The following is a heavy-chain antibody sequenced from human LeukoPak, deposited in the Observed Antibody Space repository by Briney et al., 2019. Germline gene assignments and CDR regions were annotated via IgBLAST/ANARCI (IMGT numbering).Heavy chain of an antibody. CDR2: IYYSGST. J-gene: IGHJ4*02. CDR3: ARDQGAVDY. V-gene: IGHV4-39*07. D-gene: IGHD1-26*01. Sequence: PSETLSLTCTVSGGSISSSSYYWGWIRQPPGKGLEWIGSIYYSGSTYYNPSLKSRVTISVNTSKNQFSLKLSSVTAADTAVYYCARDQGAVDYWGQGTLVTVSS. CDR1: GGSISSSSYY.